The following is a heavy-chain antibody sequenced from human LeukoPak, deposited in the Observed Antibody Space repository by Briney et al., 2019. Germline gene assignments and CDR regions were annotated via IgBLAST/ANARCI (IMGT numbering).Heavy chain of an antibody. CDR3: ARDTSGSQVITYLDY. Sequence: PGGSLRLSCAASGFSFSSSSMSWVRQAPGKGLEWVSYIDDRSSYIFYADSVQGRFTLSRDNAKNSLILQMNSLRAEDTAVYYWARDTSGSQVITYLDYWGQGILVTVAS. J-gene: IGHJ4*02. CDR1: GFSFSSSS. D-gene: IGHD3-10*01. CDR2: IDDRSSYI. V-gene: IGHV3-21*01.